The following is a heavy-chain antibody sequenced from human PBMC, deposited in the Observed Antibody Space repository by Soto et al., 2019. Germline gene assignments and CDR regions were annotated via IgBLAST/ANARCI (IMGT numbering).Heavy chain of an antibody. J-gene: IGHJ1*01. CDR3: ARKGALLIGDQGVYFQH. Sequence: QAQLQQWGAGLLKPSETLSLTCAVYGGSFSGYYWSWIRQTPGKGLEWIGEVNHIGITNYSPSLNSRVTLSADISRNQFSLKLSSVTVADTAIYYCARKGALLIGDQGVYFQHWGQGTPVTVSS. CDR2: VNHIGIT. CDR1: GGSFSGYY. D-gene: IGHD4-17*01. V-gene: IGHV4-34*01.